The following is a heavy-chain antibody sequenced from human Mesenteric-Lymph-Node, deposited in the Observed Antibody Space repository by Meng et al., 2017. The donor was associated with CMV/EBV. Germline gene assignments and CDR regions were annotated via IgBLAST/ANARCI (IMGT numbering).Heavy chain of an antibody. D-gene: IGHD3-16*01. CDR2: IKSRTDGGAT. Sequence: GESLKISCAASGLPFSNALMNWVRQAPGKGLEWIGRIKSRTDGGATDYAAPLKGKFTISRDDSKNTLYLQIHSLKTEDTGVYYCTTDLIAGVDWGQGTLVTVSS. V-gene: IGHV3-15*01. CDR3: TTDLIAGVD. CDR1: GLPFSNAL. J-gene: IGHJ4*02.